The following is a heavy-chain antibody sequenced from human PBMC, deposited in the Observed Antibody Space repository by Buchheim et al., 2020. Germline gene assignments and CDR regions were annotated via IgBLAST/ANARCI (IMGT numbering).Heavy chain of an antibody. J-gene: IGHJ4*02. D-gene: IGHD6-19*01. Sequence: EVQLVESGGGLVQPGGSLRLSCAASGFTFSSYAMHWVRQAPGKGLEYVSAISSNGGSTYYANSVKGRFTISRDNSKNTLYLQMNSLRAEDTAVYYCARDRAVAGTFPWNWGQGTL. CDR1: GFTFSSYA. CDR2: ISSNGGST. CDR3: ARDRAVAGTFPWN. V-gene: IGHV3-64*01.